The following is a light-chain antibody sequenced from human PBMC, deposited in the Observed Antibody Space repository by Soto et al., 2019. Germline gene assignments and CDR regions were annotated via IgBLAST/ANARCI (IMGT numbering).Light chain of an antibody. Sequence: QSVLTQPASVSGSPGQSITISCTGTSGDVGGFNYVSWYQHHPGKAPKLMIYEVSSRPSGVSDRFSASKSGNTASLTISGLEAEDEADYYCSSFTSSTSLYAFGTGTKVT. J-gene: IGLJ1*01. CDR2: EVS. CDR3: SSFTSSTSLYA. V-gene: IGLV2-14*01. CDR1: SGDVGGFNY.